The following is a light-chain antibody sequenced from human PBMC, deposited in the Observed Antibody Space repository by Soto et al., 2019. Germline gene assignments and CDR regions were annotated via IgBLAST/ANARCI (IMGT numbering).Light chain of an antibody. J-gene: IGKJ1*01. CDR1: QSVSSSY. Sequence: EIVLTQSPGTLSLSPGERATLSCRASQSVSSSYLAWYQQKPGQAPRLLIYGASSRATGIPDRFSGSGSGTELTLTISRLEPEDFAVYYCQQYGSSPLTFGHGTKVEIK. CDR2: GAS. CDR3: QQYGSSPLT. V-gene: IGKV3-20*01.